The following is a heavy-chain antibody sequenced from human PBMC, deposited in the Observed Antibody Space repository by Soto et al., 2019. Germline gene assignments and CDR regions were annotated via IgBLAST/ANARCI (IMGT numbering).Heavy chain of an antibody. CDR3: GMAELLFPHIYGMDD. D-gene: IGHD1-7*01. CDR1: GFTFDDYT. J-gene: IGHJ6*02. Sequence: PGGSLRLSCAASGFTFDDYTMHWVRQAPEKGLEWVSLISWDGGSTYYADSVKGRFTISRDNSKNSLYLQMNSLRTEDTALYYCGMAELLFPHIYGMDDWGQGAMVTVSS. V-gene: IGHV3-43*01. CDR2: ISWDGGST.